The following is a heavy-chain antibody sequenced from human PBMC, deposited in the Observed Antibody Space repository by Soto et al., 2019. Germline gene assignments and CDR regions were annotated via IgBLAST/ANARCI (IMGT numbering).Heavy chain of an antibody. CDR3: ARERPGTTSMDV. CDR2: MTPNSGNT. J-gene: IGHJ6*02. CDR1: GYTFTSYD. V-gene: IGHV1-8*01. Sequence: QVQLVQSGAEVKKPGASVKVSCKASGYTFTSYDINWVRQATGQGLEWMGWMTPNSGNTGYAQKFQGRVTMTRNTSISTAYMELSSLRSEDTAVYYFARERPGTTSMDVWGQGTTVTVSS. D-gene: IGHD1-1*01.